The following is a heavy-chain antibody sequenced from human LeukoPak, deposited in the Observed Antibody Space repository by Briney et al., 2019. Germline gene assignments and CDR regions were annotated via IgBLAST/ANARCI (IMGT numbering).Heavy chain of an antibody. V-gene: IGHV3-30*02. CDR1: GFTFSSYG. Sequence: GGSLRLSCAASGFTFSSYGMHWVRQAPGKGLEWVAFIRYDGSNKYYADSVKGRFTISRDNSKNTLYLQMNSLRAEDTAVYYCAKDLVRDHCGSTSCYAWAFDTWGQGTMVTASS. J-gene: IGHJ3*02. CDR2: IRYDGSNK. CDR3: AKDLVRDHCGSTSCYAWAFDT. D-gene: IGHD2-2*01.